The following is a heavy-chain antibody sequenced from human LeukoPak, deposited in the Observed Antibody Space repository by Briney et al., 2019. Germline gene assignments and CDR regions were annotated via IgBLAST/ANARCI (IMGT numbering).Heavy chain of an antibody. CDR1: GGSISSSSYY. CDR2: IYYSGST. CDR3: WSSDYFYMDV. D-gene: IGHD1-26*01. J-gene: IGHJ6*03. Sequence: PSETLSLTCTVSGGSISSSSYYWGWIRQPPGKGLEWIGRIYYSGSTYYNPSLKSRVTISVDTSKNQFSLKLSSVTAADTAVYYCWSSDYFYMDVWGKGTTVTVSS. V-gene: IGHV4-39*01.